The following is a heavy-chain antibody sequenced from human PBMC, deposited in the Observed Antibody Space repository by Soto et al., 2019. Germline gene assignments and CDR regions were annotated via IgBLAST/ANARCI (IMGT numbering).Heavy chain of an antibody. Sequence: ASVKVSCKASGYTFTGYYMHWVRQAPGQGLEWMRWIKPNSGGTNYAKKKQSRDTMTEDTTTDTTYMKLSNLRSEDTAVYFCATQVDSSGPFYWFDPWGQGTLVTVSS. CDR3: ATQVDSSGPFYWFDP. J-gene: IGHJ5*02. CDR2: IKPNSGGT. CDR1: GYTFTGYY. D-gene: IGHD6-19*01. V-gene: IGHV1-2*02.